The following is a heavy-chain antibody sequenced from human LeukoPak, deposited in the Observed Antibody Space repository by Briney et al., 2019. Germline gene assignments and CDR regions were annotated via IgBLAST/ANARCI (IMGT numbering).Heavy chain of an antibody. J-gene: IGHJ4*02. CDR1: GGSISSSSYY. V-gene: IGHV4-39*01. D-gene: IGHD6-13*01. Sequence: SETLSLTCTVSGGSISSSSYYWGWIRQPPGKGPEWIGSIYYSGSTYYNPSLKSRVTISVDTSKNQFSLKLSSVTAADTAVYYCASAGAAAGTVDYWGQGTLVTVSS. CDR3: ASAGAAAGTVDY. CDR2: IYYSGST.